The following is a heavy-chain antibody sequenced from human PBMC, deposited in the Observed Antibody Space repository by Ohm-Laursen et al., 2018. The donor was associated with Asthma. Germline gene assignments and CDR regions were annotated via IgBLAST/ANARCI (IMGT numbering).Heavy chain of an antibody. CDR2: LNSVFGTS. J-gene: IGHJ4*02. V-gene: IGHV1-69*01. Sequence: SSVKVSCKSLGGPFSTSVFGWVRQAPGQGLEWLGGLNSVFGTSTYAQKFHDRFTITADESTSTVYMTLSSLTPEDTAVYYCARKAGSCITSNCYSLDFWGQGTLVTVSS. CDR3: ARKAGSCITSNCYSLDF. CDR1: GGPFSTSV. D-gene: IGHD2-15*01.